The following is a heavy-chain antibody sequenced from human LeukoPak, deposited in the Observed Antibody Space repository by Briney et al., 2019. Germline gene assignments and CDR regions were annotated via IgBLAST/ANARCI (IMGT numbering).Heavy chain of an antibody. J-gene: IGHJ3*02. CDR1: GFTFSDYY. V-gene: IGHV3-11*06. CDR2: ISSSSGST. CDR3: ARESRSGWYLLDAFDI. Sequence: GGSLRLSCAASGFTFSDYYMSWIRQAPGKGLEWVSYISSSSGSTNYADSVEGRFTISRDNSKNSLYLQMNSLRAEDTAVYYCARESRSGWYLLDAFDIWGQGTMVTVSS. D-gene: IGHD6-19*01.